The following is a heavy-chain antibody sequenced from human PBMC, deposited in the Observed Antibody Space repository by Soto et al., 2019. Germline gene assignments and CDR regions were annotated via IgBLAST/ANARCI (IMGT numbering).Heavy chain of an antibody. CDR1: GGSFSGYY. D-gene: IGHD3-3*01. Sequence: SETLSLTCAVYGGSFSGYYWSWIRQPPGKGLEWIGEINHSGSTNYNPSLKSRVTISEDTSKNQFSLKLSSVTAADTAVYYCASGRITIFGVVTWAYYYGMDVWGQGTTVTVSS. V-gene: IGHV4-34*01. J-gene: IGHJ6*02. CDR3: ASGRITIFGVVTWAYYYGMDV. CDR2: INHSGST.